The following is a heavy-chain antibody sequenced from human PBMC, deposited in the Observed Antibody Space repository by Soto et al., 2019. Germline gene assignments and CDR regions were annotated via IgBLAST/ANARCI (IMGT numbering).Heavy chain of an antibody. CDR1: GFSLTTSGVG. J-gene: IGHJ4*02. V-gene: IGHV2-5*02. CDR3: AHRVLRTVFGLVTTTAIYFDF. D-gene: IGHD3-3*01. CDR2: IYWEDDK. Sequence: QITLNESGPTVVRPTETLTLTCRFSGFSLTTSGVGVGWIRQSPGKAPEWLALIYWEDDKRYSASLKSRLTLTKDTSKNQVGLTVSDLDPTDTATYYCAHRVLRTVFGLVTTTAIYFDFWGQGTPVAVSS.